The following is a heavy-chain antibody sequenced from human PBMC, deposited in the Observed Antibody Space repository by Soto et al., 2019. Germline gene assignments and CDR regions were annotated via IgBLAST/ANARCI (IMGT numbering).Heavy chain of an antibody. CDR3: AKHRGTVITPSAS. CDR2: ISGNGGST. J-gene: IGHJ5*01. V-gene: IGHV3-23*01. D-gene: IGHD4-17*01. CDR1: GFTFTSYA. Sequence: GGSLRLSCAASGFTFTSYAMSWVRQAPGKGLEWVSIISGNGGSTYYADSVKGRFTISRDNSKNTLYLQMSSLSAEDTASYYCAKHRGTVITPSASWGPGTLVTVSS.